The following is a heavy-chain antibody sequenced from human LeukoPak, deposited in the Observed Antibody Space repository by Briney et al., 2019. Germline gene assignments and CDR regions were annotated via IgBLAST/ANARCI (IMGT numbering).Heavy chain of an antibody. CDR1: NVSISSKSYY. CDR3: ATSGDILTGYQKVTLAY. D-gene: IGHD3-9*01. Sequence: NSSETLSLTCIVSNVSISSKSYYWGWIRQSPGKGLEWIGSIYYSGTTYYNPSLKSRVTISVDTSKNQFSLDLTSVTAADTAVYYCATSGDILTGYQKVTLAYWGQGTLVSVSS. CDR2: IYYSGTT. V-gene: IGHV4-39*01. J-gene: IGHJ4*02.